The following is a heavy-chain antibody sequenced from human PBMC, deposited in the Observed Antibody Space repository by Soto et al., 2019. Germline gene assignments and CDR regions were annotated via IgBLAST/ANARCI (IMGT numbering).Heavy chain of an antibody. CDR1: GFTFSSYG. Sequence: SLKVSCAASGFTFSSYGMHWVRQAPGKGLEWVAVIWYDGSNKYYADSVKGRFTISRDNSKNTLYLQMNSLRVEDTAVYYCARDTIRGYSGYDYDYWGQGTLVTSPQ. D-gene: IGHD5-12*01. CDR3: ARDTIRGYSGYDYDY. V-gene: IGHV3-33*01. CDR2: IWYDGSNK. J-gene: IGHJ4*02.